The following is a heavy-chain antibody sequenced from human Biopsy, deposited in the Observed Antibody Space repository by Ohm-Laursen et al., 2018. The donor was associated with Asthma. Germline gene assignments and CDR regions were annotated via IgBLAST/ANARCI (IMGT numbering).Heavy chain of an antibody. Sequence: SLRLSCAAFGFSFDDYAMFWVRQAPGKGLEWVSGISWNSGTIGYADSVKGRFTISRDNAKNSLYLQMNSLGPEDTAVYYCARDMGAGPNQPPSGSGSSHLYGMDVWGQGATVTVSS. CDR2: ISWNSGTI. CDR3: ARDMGAGPNQPPSGSGSSHLYGMDV. V-gene: IGHV3-9*01. J-gene: IGHJ6*02. D-gene: IGHD3-10*01. CDR1: GFSFDDYA.